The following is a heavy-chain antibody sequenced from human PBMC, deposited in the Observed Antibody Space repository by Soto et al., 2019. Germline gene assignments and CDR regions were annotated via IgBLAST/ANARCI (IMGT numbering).Heavy chain of an antibody. D-gene: IGHD1-26*01. V-gene: IGHV4-28*05. CDR2: IHYSGFI. CDR3: VTKANGKYYYAH. CDR1: VYSIIGYNW. Sequence: SETLSLTCGVSVYSIIGYNWWVWIRQPPGKGLEWIGYIHYSGFIYSNPSLKSPLTMSVDRSKNQFSLNLSSVTAVHTAAYYPVTKANGKYYYAHWGQGTLVP. J-gene: IGHJ4*02.